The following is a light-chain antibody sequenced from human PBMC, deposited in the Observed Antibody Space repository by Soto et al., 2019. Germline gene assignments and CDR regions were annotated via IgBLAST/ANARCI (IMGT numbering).Light chain of an antibody. CDR2: SNS. CDR1: SSNIGAGYD. V-gene: IGLV1-40*01. Sequence: QSVRTQPPSVSGAPGHRVTTSWTGSSSNIGAGYDVHWYQQLPGTAPKLLIYSNSNRPSGVPDRFSGSKSGTSASLAITGLQAEDEADYYCQSYDSSLSGYVVFGGGTKVTVL. CDR3: QSYDSSLSGYVV. J-gene: IGLJ2*01.